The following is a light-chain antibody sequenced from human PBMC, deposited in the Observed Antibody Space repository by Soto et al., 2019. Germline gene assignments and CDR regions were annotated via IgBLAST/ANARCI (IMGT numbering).Light chain of an antibody. CDR1: QSLSFN. J-gene: IGKJ4*01. Sequence: EIVMTQSPGTLSVSPGERATLSCRASQSLSFNLAWYQQKPGQAPRLLIYGASTRATGIPARFSGSGSGTEFTLTISSLQSEDFAVYYCQQYNNWPPLNFGGGTKVDIK. V-gene: IGKV3-15*01. CDR3: QQYNNWPPLN. CDR2: GAS.